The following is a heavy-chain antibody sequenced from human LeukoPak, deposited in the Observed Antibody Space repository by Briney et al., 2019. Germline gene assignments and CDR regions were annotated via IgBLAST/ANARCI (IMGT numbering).Heavy chain of an antibody. CDR2: ISDSGGHT. Sequence: GGSLRFSCAASAFTLSSYAMNWVRQAPGKGLEWVSSISDSGGHTSYADSVKGRFTISRDTSKNTVSLQMDSLRGEDTAVYYCAKSLRDRYGDCLEDWGQGTLVTVSS. CDR1: AFTLSSYA. V-gene: IGHV3-23*01. D-gene: IGHD2-21*02. CDR3: AKSLRDRYGDCLED. J-gene: IGHJ4*02.